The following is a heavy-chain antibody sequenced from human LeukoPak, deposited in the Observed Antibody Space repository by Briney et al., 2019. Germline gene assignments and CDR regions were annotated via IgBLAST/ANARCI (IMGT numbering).Heavy chain of an antibody. CDR3: ARGEVSASLYYFDF. D-gene: IGHD2-2*01. CDR1: GYTFTTYG. V-gene: IGHV1-18*01. J-gene: IGHJ4*02. CDR2: VSGYTGNT. Sequence: ASVKVSCKTSGYTFTTYGVSWVRQAPGQGLEWMGWVSGYTGNTNYAERFQGRVTMTIDTSTSTVYMELTSLRSDDTAVYYCARGEVSASLYYFDFWGQGTPVTVSS.